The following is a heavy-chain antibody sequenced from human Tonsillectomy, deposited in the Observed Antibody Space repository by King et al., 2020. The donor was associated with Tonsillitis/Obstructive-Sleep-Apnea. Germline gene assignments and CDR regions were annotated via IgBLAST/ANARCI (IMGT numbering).Heavy chain of an antibody. CDR3: TRVPVIAARYSGIDV. CDR2: IKSKTYGGTT. J-gene: IGHJ6*02. Sequence: VQLVESGGDLVQPGRSLRLSCTVSGFIFGDYGMSWVRQAPGKGLEWVAFIKSKTYGGTTHYVPSVEGRFTISRDDSKSIAYLQLNSLKTEDTGVYYCTRVPVIAARYSGIDVWGQGTTVTVSS. V-gene: IGHV3-49*04. CDR1: GFIFGDYG. D-gene: IGHD2-15*01.